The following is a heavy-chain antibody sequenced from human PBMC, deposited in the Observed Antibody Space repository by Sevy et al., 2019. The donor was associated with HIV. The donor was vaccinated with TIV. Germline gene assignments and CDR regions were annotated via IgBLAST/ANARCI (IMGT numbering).Heavy chain of an antibody. CDR2: ISGSGTRT. D-gene: IGHD3-22*01. CDR3: AKGGGHYDPDEIAYYFYYYNMDV. V-gene: IGHV3-23*01. CDR1: GFSFDSYG. Sequence: GGSLRLSCAVSGFSFDSYGMTWVRQAPGKGLEWVSAISGSGTRTYYADSVKGRFIISRDNSKNTLDLQMNSLRAEDTAIYYCAKGGGHYDPDEIAYYFYYYNMDVWGKWTTVTVSS. J-gene: IGHJ6*03.